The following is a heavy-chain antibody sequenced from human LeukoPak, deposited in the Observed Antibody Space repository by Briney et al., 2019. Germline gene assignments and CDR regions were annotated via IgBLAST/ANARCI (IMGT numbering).Heavy chain of an antibody. CDR1: GGSISSYY. D-gene: IGHD2-2*01. CDR3: ARDGRYCSSTSCPSWFDP. J-gene: IGHJ5*02. Sequence: SETLPLTCTVSGGSISSYYWSWIRQPPGKGLEWIGYIYYSGSTNYNPSLKSRVTISVDTSKNQFSLKLSSVTAADTAVYYCARDGRYCSSTSCPSWFDPWGQGTLVTVSS. V-gene: IGHV4-59*01. CDR2: IYYSGST.